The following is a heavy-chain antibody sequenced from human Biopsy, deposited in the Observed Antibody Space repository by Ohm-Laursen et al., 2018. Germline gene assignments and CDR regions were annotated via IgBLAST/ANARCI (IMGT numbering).Heavy chain of an antibody. D-gene: IGHD1-20*01. Sequence: SQTLSLTCAVYVGSFSGYYWTWIRQPPGKGLEWIGEINHSGSTNCNPSLKSRVSISVDTSKNQFSLKLNSVTAADTAVYYCARAGTAINGNSLGFDPWGQGTLVTVSS. CDR2: INHSGST. J-gene: IGHJ5*02. V-gene: IGHV4-34*01. CDR1: VGSFSGYY. CDR3: ARAGTAINGNSLGFDP.